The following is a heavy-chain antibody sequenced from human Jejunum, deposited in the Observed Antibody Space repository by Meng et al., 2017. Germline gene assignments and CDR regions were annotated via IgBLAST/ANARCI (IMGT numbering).Heavy chain of an antibody. V-gene: IGHV3-23*01. CDR3: ARGASNRYYYDMDV. J-gene: IGHJ6*02. Sequence: GGSLRLSCAASGFGFSSYAMSWVRQAPGKGLEWVSGISGSGGDTDYADSVKGRFTISRDNPKNTLYLQMNSLRAEDTAVYYCARGASNRYYYDMDVWGQGTMVNVSS. CDR2: ISGSGGDT. CDR1: GFGFSSYA. D-gene: IGHD1-14*01.